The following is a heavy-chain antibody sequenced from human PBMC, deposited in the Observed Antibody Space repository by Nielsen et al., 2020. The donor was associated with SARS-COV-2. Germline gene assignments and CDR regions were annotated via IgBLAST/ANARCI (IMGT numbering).Heavy chain of an antibody. CDR3: ARDKDYTFDY. J-gene: IGHJ4*02. V-gene: IGHV1-18*01. CDR2: ISAKKGNT. D-gene: IGHD4-11*01. CDR1: GYTFTGFG. Sequence: ASVKVSCKASGYTFTGFGISWVRQAPGQGLEWMGWISAKKGNTNYAQKFQGRVTMTRDTSTSTVYVEVRSLRSDDTAVYYCARDKDYTFDYWGQGTLVTVPS.